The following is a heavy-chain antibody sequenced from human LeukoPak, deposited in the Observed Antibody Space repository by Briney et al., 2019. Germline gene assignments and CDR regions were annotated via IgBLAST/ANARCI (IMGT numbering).Heavy chain of an antibody. D-gene: IGHD6-19*01. Sequence: SETLSLTCTVSGGSISSYYWSWIRQPAGKGLDWIGRIYTSGSTNYNPSLKSRVTMSVDTSKNQFSLKLSSVTAADTAVYYCARDLRVIAVAGTIRAKHDAFDIWGQGTMVTVSS. CDR2: IYTSGST. CDR1: GGSISSYY. CDR3: ARDLRVIAVAGTIRAKHDAFDI. J-gene: IGHJ3*02. V-gene: IGHV4-4*07.